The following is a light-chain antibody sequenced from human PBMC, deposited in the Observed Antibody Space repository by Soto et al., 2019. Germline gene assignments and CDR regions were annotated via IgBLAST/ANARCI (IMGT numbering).Light chain of an antibody. CDR3: LRDGNYPYT. CDR2: AAS. CDR1: QDVGRD. Sequence: AVQMTQSPSSLSASVGDRVTITCRASQDVGRDLGWYQQKPGKAPRLLISAASSLQSGVPSRFSGSGSGTDFTLTISSLQPEDFATYYCLRDGNYPYTFGQGTKVELK. J-gene: IGKJ2*01. V-gene: IGKV1-6*01.